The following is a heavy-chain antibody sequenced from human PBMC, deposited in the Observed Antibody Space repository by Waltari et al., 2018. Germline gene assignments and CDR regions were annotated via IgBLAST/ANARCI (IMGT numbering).Heavy chain of an antibody. CDR3: TGPQSDYDFWSGFFDY. CDR1: GFAVSTKF. Sequence: DVQLLESGGGVTQGGGSLRLSCLVSGFAVSTKFRAWVRRDPGKGLEWVAIIYPGAATYYADSVKGRFTISRDNSLNTIYLHMNSLRADDTATYYCTGPQSDYDFWSGFFDYWGQGTLVTVSS. D-gene: IGHD3-3*01. CDR2: IYPGAAT. V-gene: IGHV3-53*01. J-gene: IGHJ4*02.